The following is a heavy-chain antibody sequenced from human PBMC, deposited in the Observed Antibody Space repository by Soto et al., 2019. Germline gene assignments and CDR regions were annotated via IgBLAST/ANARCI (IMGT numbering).Heavy chain of an antibody. D-gene: IGHD5-12*01. CDR1: GGTFSSYA. V-gene: IGHV1-69*13. CDR2: IIPIFGTA. J-gene: IGHJ6*02. CDR3: ARDIVATDTAPYYYYGMDV. Sequence: GASVKVSCKASGGTFSSYAISWVRQAPGQGLEWMGGIIPIFGTANYAQKFQGRVTITADESTSTAYMELSSLRSEDTAVYYCARDIVATDTAPYYYYGMDVWGQGTTVTVSS.